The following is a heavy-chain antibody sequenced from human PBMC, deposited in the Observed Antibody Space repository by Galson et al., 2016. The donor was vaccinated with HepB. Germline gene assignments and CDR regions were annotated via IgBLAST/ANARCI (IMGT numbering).Heavy chain of an antibody. CDR3: AGDRRGGFWGGYYYYGMDV. J-gene: IGHJ6*04. D-gene: IGHD3-3*01. CDR2: IYYSGST. V-gene: IGHV4-31*03. Sequence: TLSLTCTVSGGSISSGDYYWSWIRQHPGKGLEWIGYIYYSGSTYYNPSLKSRVTISVDTSKNQFSLKLSSVTAADTAVYYCAGDRRGGFWGGYYYYGMDVWGKGTTVTVSS. CDR1: GGSISSGDYY.